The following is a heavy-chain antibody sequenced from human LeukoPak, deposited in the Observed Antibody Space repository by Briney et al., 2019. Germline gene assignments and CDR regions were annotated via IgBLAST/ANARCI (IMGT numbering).Heavy chain of an antibody. CDR3: AKGGTGHSDY. CDR2: INSDGSGT. Sequence: PGGSLRVSCAASGFCFSSYWMHWVRQAPGKWLVWVSRINSDGSGTSYADSVKGRFTISRDNAKNTLDLHMNNLRAEGTAVYYCAKGGTGHSDYWGQGTLVTVSS. J-gene: IGHJ4*02. CDR1: GFCFSSYW. V-gene: IGHV3-74*01. D-gene: IGHD3-16*01.